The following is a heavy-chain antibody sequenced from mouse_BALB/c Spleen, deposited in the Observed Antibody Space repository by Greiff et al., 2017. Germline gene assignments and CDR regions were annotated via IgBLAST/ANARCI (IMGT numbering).Heavy chain of an antibody. D-gene: IGHD1-1*01. CDR1: GFTFSSYA. CDR2: ISSGGST. Sequence: EVKLMESGGGLVKPGGSLKLSCAASGFTFSSYAMSWVRQTPEKRLEWVASISSGGSTYYPDSVKGRFTISRDNARNILYLQMSSLRSEDTAMYYCASGYYVAYWGQGTLVTVSA. CDR3: ASGYYVAY. J-gene: IGHJ3*01. V-gene: IGHV5-6-5*01.